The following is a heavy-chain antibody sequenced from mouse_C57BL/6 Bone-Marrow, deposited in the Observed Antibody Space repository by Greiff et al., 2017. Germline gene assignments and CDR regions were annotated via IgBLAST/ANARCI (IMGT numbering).Heavy chain of an antibody. Sequence: PLPHPVASLVMPGASVKLSCKASGYTFTSYWMHWVKQRPGQGLEWIGEIDPSDSYTNYNQKFKGKSTLTVDKSSSTAYMRLSSLTSEDSAVYYCARGGCGNPFAYWGQGTLVTVSA. V-gene: IGHV1-69*01. CDR2: IDPSDSYT. J-gene: IGHJ3*01. CDR3: ARGGCGNPFAY. D-gene: IGHD2-1*01. CDR1: GYTFTSYW.